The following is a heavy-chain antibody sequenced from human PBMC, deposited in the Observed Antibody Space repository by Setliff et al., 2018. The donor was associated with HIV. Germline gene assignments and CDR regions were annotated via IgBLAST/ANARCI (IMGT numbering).Heavy chain of an antibody. CDR2: IYPGDSDT. Sequence: SCKGSGYRFTSYWIGWVRQMPGKGLEWMAIIYPGDSDTRYSPSFQGQVTISADKSISTAYLQWSSLKASDTAMYYCARPSSGFAFDIWGQGTMVTVSS. D-gene: IGHD3-22*01. CDR1: GYRFTSYW. V-gene: IGHV5-51*01. CDR3: ARPSSGFAFDI. J-gene: IGHJ3*02.